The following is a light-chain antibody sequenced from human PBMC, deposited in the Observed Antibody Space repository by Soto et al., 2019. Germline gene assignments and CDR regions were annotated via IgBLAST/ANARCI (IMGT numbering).Light chain of an antibody. CDR1: QTISSW. Sequence: IQMPQSPSTLSGSVGDRVTITCRASQTISSWLSWYQQKPGKAPKLLIYNASSLESGVPSRFSGSGSGTEFTLTISSMEPDDFATYYCQQYDRFPGTFGQGTRVEI. CDR3: QQYDRFPGT. J-gene: IGKJ5*01. CDR2: NAS. V-gene: IGKV1-5*03.